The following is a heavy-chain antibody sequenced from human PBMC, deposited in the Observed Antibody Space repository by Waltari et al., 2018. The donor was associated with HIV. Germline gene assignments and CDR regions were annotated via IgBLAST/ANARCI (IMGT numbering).Heavy chain of an antibody. V-gene: IGHV3-53*01. CDR2: AYNDGTT. Sequence: EVQLVESGGGLIQPGGSLRLSGVASEVSVTTNYMSWFRQAPGKGLEWVSMAYNDGTTHYADSVRGRFSIARDNSQNTLFLQMNSLRVDDTAVYYCARWTGTYYDSWGQGTLVTVSS. J-gene: IGHJ4*02. CDR1: EVSVTTNY. CDR3: ARWTGTYYDS. D-gene: IGHD3-10*01.